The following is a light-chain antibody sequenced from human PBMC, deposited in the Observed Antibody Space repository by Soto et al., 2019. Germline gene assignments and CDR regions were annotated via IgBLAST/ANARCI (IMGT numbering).Light chain of an antibody. CDR3: QEYYSTPLT. Sequence: DIVMTQSPDSLAVSLGERATINCKSSQSVLYSSNNKNYLAWYQQKPGQPPKLLIYWASTRESGVPDRFSGSGSGTDFTLTISSLQAEDVAVYYCQEYYSTPLTFGGGTGVEIK. V-gene: IGKV4-1*01. CDR1: QSVLYSSNNKNY. J-gene: IGKJ4*01. CDR2: WAS.